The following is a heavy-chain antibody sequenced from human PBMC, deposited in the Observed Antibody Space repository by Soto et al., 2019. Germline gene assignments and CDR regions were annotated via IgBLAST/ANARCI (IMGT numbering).Heavy chain of an antibody. J-gene: IGHJ6*02. Sequence: QVQLVQSGAEEKKPGASVKVSCKASGYTFTSYAMHWVRQAPGQRLEWMGWINAGNGNTKYSQKFQGRVTITRDTSVXTAYMELSSLRSEDTAVYYCASQHSNYITYYGMDVWGQGTTVTVSS. V-gene: IGHV1-3*05. D-gene: IGHD4-4*01. CDR2: INAGNGNT. CDR1: GYTFTSYA. CDR3: ASQHSNYITYYGMDV.